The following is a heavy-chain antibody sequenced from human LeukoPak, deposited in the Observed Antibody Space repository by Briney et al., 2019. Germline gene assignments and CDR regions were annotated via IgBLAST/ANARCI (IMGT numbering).Heavy chain of an antibody. J-gene: IGHJ4*02. V-gene: IGHV1-18*01. CDR3: ARTVRRDGYNAYYFDY. Sequence: ASVKVSCKASGYTLTSYGISWVRQAPGQGLEWMGWISAYNGNTNYAQKLQGRVTMTTDTSTSTAYMELRSLRSDDTAVYYCARTVRRDGYNAYYFDYWGQGTLVTVSS. D-gene: IGHD5-24*01. CDR2: ISAYNGNT. CDR1: GYTLTSYG.